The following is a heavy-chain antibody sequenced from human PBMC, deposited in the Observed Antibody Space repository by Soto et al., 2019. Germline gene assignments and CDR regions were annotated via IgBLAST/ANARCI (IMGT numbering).Heavy chain of an antibody. V-gene: IGHV3-64*07. D-gene: IGHD2-21*02. CDR1: GFTLSTYS. Sequence: EVQLVESGGDLVQPGESLRLSCAASGFTLSTYSMHWVRQAPGRGLEYVSAISYNEGNTYYADSVEGRFTIARDNSKNTVYLQMGSLRAEDMGVYYCARVGNCAALDIGGQGTRVTVSS. CDR3: ARVGNCAALDI. CDR2: ISYNEGNT. J-gene: IGHJ3*02.